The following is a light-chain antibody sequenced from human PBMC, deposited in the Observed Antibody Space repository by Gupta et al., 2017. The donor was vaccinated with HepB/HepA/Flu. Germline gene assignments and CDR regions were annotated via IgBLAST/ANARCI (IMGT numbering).Light chain of an antibody. CDR1: SSNIGAGYD. CDR2: GNS. V-gene: IGLV1-40*01. CDR3: QSYDSSLSGSV. Sequence: QSVLTQPPSVSVAPGQRVTISCTGSSSNIGAGYDVHWYQQLPGTAPKLLIYGNSNRPSGVPDRFSGSKSGTSASLAITGLQAEEEADYYCQSYDSSLSGSVFGGGTKLTVL. J-gene: IGLJ3*02.